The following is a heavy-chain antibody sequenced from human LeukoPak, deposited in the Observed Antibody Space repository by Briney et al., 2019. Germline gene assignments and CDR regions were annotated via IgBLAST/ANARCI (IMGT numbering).Heavy chain of an antibody. CDR3: ARSGWLGDAFDI. Sequence: SETLSLTCTVSGGAISSYYWSWIRKPPGKGLEWIGYIYYSGSTNYNPSLKSRVTISVDTSKNQFSLKLSSVTSADTAVYYCARSGWLGDAFDIWGQGTMVTVSS. D-gene: IGHD6-19*01. V-gene: IGHV4-59*01. J-gene: IGHJ3*02. CDR2: IYYSGST. CDR1: GGAISSYY.